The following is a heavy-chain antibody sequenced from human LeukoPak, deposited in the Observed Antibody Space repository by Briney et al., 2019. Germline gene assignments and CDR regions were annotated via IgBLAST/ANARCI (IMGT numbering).Heavy chain of an antibody. V-gene: IGHV3-64D*09. CDR3: VKDRYTVTTEEEVDY. CDR1: GFTFRSYT. Sequence: GGSLRLPCSASGFTFRSYTMHWVRQAPGKGLEYVSAISSDGGFKYYADSVKGRFTISRDNSKNTLDLQMSSLRAEDTALYYCVKDRYTVTTEEEVDYWGQGTLVTVSS. J-gene: IGHJ4*02. D-gene: IGHD4-17*01. CDR2: ISSDGGFK.